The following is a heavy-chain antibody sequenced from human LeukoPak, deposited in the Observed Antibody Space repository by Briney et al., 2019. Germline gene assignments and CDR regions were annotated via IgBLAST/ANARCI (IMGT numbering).Heavy chain of an antibody. Sequence: GESLKISCKGSGYSFTSYWIGWVRQMPGKGLEWMGIIYPGDSDTRYSPSFQGQVTISADKSISTAYLQRSSLKASDTAMYYCARQGDTGYCSGGSCYSEPAVYRGMDVWGQGTTVTVSS. J-gene: IGHJ6*02. CDR1: GYSFTSYW. D-gene: IGHD2-15*01. CDR3: ARQGDTGYCSGGSCYSEPAVYRGMDV. CDR2: IYPGDSDT. V-gene: IGHV5-51*01.